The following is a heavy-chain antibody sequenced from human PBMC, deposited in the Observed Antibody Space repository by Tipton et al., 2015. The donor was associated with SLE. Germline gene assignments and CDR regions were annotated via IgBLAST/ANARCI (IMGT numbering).Heavy chain of an antibody. CDR3: ARVGANGSRY. CDR2: INHSGST. J-gene: IGHJ4*02. V-gene: IGHV4-30-4*01. D-gene: IGHD1-26*01. CDR1: GGSISSGDYY. Sequence: TLSLTCTVSGGSISSGDYYWSWIRQPPGKGLEWIGEINHSGSTNYNPSLKSRVTISVDTSKNQFSLKLSSVTAADTAVYYCARVGANGSRYWGQGTLVTVSS.